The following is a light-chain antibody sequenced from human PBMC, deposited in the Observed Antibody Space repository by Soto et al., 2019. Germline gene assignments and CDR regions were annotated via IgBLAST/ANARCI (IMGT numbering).Light chain of an antibody. CDR1: SSNIGAGYD. CDR2: TNS. J-gene: IGLJ3*02. Sequence: QSVLTQPPSVSGAPGQRVTISCTGSSSNIGAGYDVHWYQQLPGTAPKLLIYTNSNRPSGVPDRFSGSKSGTSASLAITGLQAEDEADYYCQSYDTSLRGVFGGGTKVTVL. CDR3: QSYDTSLRGV. V-gene: IGLV1-40*01.